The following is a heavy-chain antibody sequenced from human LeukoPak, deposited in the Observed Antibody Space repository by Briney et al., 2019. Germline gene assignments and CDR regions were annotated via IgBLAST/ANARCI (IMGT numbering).Heavy chain of an antibody. CDR3: ARVHGLLWFGDPLDY. D-gene: IGHD3-10*01. J-gene: IGHJ4*02. CDR2: ISPSGGST. Sequence: ASVKVSCKAFGYTFTSNYMHWVRQAPGQRPEWMGVISPSGGSTTYAQKFQGRGTLTRDMSTSTAYMELRRLRSDDTAVYYCARVHGLLWFGDPLDYWGQGTLVTVSS. V-gene: IGHV1-46*01. CDR1: GYTFTSNY.